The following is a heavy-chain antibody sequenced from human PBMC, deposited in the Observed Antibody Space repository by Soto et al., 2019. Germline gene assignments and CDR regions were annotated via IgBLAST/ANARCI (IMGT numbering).Heavy chain of an antibody. CDR3: AKKLPGPYHALFDH. CDR1: GFTFSSFG. D-gene: IGHD2-15*01. CDR2: TSSEGYNI. J-gene: IGHJ4*02. Sequence: QVQLVESEGGVVQPGTSVRLSCAASGFTFSSFGMHWVRQPPGKGLEWVAVTSSEGYNINYADSVKGRFTISRDNSKNTLFLQMNSLRAEDTAVYFCAKKLPGPYHALFDHCGQGALVTVSA. V-gene: IGHV3-30*18.